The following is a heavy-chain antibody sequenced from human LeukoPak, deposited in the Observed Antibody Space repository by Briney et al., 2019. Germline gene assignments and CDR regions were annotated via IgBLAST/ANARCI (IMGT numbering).Heavy chain of an antibody. Sequence: SVKVSCKASGGTFSSYAISWVRQAPGQGLEWMGGIIPIFGTANYAQKFQGRVTITADESTSTAYMELSSLRSEDTAVYYCARAVTNGHDAFDIWGQGTMVTVSS. D-gene: IGHD2-8*01. J-gene: IGHJ3*02. CDR2: IIPIFGTA. CDR1: GGTFSSYA. V-gene: IGHV1-69*13. CDR3: ARAVTNGHDAFDI.